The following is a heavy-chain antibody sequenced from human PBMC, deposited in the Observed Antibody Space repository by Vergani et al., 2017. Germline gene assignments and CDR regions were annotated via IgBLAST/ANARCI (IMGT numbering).Heavy chain of an antibody. CDR1: GFIFTDYY. CDR3: ARDHQGPTTLDY. J-gene: IGHJ4*02. D-gene: IGHD1-26*01. CDR2: INPNGDAT. Sequence: QVQLVQSGAELKKPGASVRVSCKASGFIFTDYYIHWMRQAPGQGLEWIGWINPNGDATHYAQNFRGRVTLTRDTSSTTAYMVLASLTSDDTAIYYCARDHQGPTTLDYWGQGSLVTVSS. V-gene: IGHV1-2*02.